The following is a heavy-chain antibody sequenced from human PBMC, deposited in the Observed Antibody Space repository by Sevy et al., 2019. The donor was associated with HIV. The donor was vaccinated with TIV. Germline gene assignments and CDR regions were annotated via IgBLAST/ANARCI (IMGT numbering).Heavy chain of an antibody. CDR2: INPNSGDT. CDR3: SRDLRLRGYSYGCFDY. D-gene: IGHD5-18*01. CDR1: GYTFTGQY. J-gene: IGHJ4*02. Sequence: ASVKVSCKASGYTFTGQYIHWVRQAPGQELESMGWINPNSGDTKYAQEFKGRVTMTRDTSISTAYMELSGLKSDDTAVYYCSRDLRLRGYSYGCFDYWGQGTLVTVSS. V-gene: IGHV1-2*02.